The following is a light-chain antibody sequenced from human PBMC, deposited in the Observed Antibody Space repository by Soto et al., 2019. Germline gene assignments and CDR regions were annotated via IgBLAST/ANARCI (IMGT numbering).Light chain of an antibody. CDR3: QSYDSSLSGSVV. J-gene: IGLJ2*01. CDR2: GNS. Sequence: QSVLTQPPSVSRAPGQRVTISCTGSTSNIGANYDVHWYQQLPGTAPKVLIYGNSNRPSGVPDRFSGSKSGTSASLAITGLQAEDEADYYCQSYDSSLSGSVVFGGGTKLTVL. V-gene: IGLV1-40*01. CDR1: TSNIGANYD.